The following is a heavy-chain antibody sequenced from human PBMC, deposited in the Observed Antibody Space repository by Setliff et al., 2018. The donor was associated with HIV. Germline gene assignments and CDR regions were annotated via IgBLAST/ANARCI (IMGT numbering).Heavy chain of an antibody. CDR2: IYSDGSS. Sequence: PGGSLRLSCAASGFTFGDYGMSWVRQAPGKGLEWVSVIYSDGSSYYADSLKGRFTISRDNAKNSLYLQMNSLRAEDTAVYYCARDLRWYDSSGSHDAFDIWGQGTMVTVSS. CDR3: ARDLRWYDSSGSHDAFDI. V-gene: IGHV3-20*04. CDR1: GFTFGDYG. J-gene: IGHJ3*02. D-gene: IGHD3-22*01.